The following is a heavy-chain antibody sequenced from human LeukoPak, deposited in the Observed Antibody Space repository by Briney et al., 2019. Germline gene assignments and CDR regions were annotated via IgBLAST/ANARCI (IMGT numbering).Heavy chain of an antibody. CDR2: INPNTGGS. V-gene: IGHV1-2*02. D-gene: IGHD2-2*01. J-gene: IGHJ2*01. CDR1: GYTFTDYY. CDR3: ARKGLVVVPASRRTWDFDL. Sequence: ASVKVSCKASGYTFTDYYMHWVRQAPGQGLEWMEWINPNTGGSNYAQKFQGRVTMIRDPSHNTVYLELSRLSSDDPAVYYCARKGLVVVPASRRTWDFDLWGRGTLVTVSS.